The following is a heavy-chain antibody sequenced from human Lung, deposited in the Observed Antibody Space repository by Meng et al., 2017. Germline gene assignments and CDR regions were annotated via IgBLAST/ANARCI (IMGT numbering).Heavy chain of an antibody. CDR3: ARDLKPEGIATEYLDY. V-gene: IGHV1-18*01. CDR1: GYTFIRHS. CDR2: ISVHNGNT. D-gene: IGHD6-13*01. Sequence: QVQVVQSGSEVRNPGASVKVLCKTSGYTFIRHSITWVRQAPGQGLEWMGWISVHNGNTNYAEKFQGRVTMTTDTSTNTAYMELRSMTSDDTAVYYCARDLKPEGIATEYLDYWGQGTLVTVSS. J-gene: IGHJ4*02.